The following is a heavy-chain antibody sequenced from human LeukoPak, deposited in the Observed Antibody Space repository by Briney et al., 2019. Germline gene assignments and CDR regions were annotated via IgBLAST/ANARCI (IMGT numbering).Heavy chain of an antibody. J-gene: IGHJ4*02. CDR2: IRSKTYGGTA. Sequence: GRSLRLSCADSGFMFGEYSISWVRQAPGKGLEWVGFIRSKTYGGTAQYAASVKGRFTISRDDSRSSAHLQMNNLKTEDTAVYFCTSPEGGTYYFDYWGQGTLVTVSS. D-gene: IGHD1-26*01. CDR3: TSPEGGTYYFDY. V-gene: IGHV3-49*04. CDR1: GFMFGEYS.